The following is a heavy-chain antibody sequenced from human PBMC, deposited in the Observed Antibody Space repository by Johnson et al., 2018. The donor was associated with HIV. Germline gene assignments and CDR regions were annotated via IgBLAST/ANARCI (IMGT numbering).Heavy chain of an antibody. CDR1: GFTFSSYD. V-gene: IGHV3-13*01. CDR2: IGTADDT. D-gene: IGHD3-16*01. Sequence: MQLVESGGGVVQPGRSLRLSCAASGFTFSSYDMHWVRQAPGKGLEWVSAIGTADDTYYPGSVKGRFTISKENAKNSLYLQMNSLRAGDTAVYYCAREATYYDYVWGSYAFDIWGQGTMVTVSS. CDR3: AREATYYDYVWGSYAFDI. J-gene: IGHJ3*02.